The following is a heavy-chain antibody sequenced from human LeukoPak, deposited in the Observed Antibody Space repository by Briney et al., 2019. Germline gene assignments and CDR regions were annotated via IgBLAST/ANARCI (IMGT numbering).Heavy chain of an antibody. J-gene: IGHJ4*02. CDR2: IYYSGST. Sequence: SETLSLTCTVSGGSISSYYWSWIRQPPGKGLEWIGYIYYSGSTNYNPSLKSRVTISVDTSKNQFSLKLSSVTAADTAVYYCARSLYNDYWGQGTLVTVSS. V-gene: IGHV4-59*01. CDR3: ARSLYNDY. D-gene: IGHD1-14*01. CDR1: GGSISSYY.